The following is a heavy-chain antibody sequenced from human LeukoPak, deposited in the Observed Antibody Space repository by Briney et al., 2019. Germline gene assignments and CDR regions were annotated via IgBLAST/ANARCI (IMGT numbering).Heavy chain of an antibody. J-gene: IGHJ3*02. D-gene: IGHD3-3*01. CDR1: GFTFGDYA. Sequence: GRSLRLSCTASGFTFGDYAMSWVRQAPGEGLEWVGIIRSKVYGGTTEYAASVKVRFTISRDDSKSIAYLQMTSLKTEDAGVYYCTRFTIVGVVDAFDIWGQGTMVTVSS. V-gene: IGHV3-49*04. CDR3: TRFTIVGVVDAFDI. CDR2: IRSKVYGGTT.